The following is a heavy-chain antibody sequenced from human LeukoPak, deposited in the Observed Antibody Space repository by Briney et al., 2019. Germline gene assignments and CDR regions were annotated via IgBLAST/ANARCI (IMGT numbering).Heavy chain of an antibody. CDR3: TTDLGITMIRGVFVF. J-gene: IGHJ4*02. CDR2: IWYDGSNK. CDR1: GFTFSSYG. D-gene: IGHD3-10*01. V-gene: IGHV3-33*01. Sequence: GGSLRLSCAASGFTFSSYGMHWVRQAPGKGLEWVAVIWYDGSNKYYADSVKGRFTISRDNSKNTLYLQMNSLKTEDTAVYYCTTDLGITMIRGVFVFWGQGTLVTVFS.